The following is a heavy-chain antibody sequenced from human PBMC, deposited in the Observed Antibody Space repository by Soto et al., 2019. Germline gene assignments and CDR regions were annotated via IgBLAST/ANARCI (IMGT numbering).Heavy chain of an antibody. J-gene: IGHJ6*02. Sequence: GGSLRLSCAASGFTFSSYAMSWVRQAPGKGLEWVSAISGSGGSTYYADSVKGRFTISRDNSKNTLYLQMNSLRAEDTAVYYCAKDTSVGGSGSYYYDYYYYCMDVWGQGTTVTVSS. D-gene: IGHD3-10*01. V-gene: IGHV3-23*01. CDR2: ISGSGGST. CDR3: AKDTSVGGSGSYYYDYYYYCMDV. CDR1: GFTFSSYA.